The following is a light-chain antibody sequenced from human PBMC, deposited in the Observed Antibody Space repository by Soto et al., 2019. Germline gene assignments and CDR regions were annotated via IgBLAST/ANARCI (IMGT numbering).Light chain of an antibody. CDR2: DAS. CDR3: QQRSNWPRYT. Sequence: EIVLTQSPATLSLSPGERASLSCRASQSVSSYLAWYQQKPGQAPRLLISDASYRATGIPARFSGSGSGTDCTITISSLEPEDFAVYYCQQRSNWPRYTFGQGTKLEIK. V-gene: IGKV3-11*01. J-gene: IGKJ2*01. CDR1: QSVSSY.